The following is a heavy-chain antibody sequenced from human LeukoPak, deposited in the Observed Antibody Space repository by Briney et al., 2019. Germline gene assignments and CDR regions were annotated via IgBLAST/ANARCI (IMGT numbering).Heavy chain of an antibody. CDR1: GGSISSGDYY. CDR3: ARGYKLGMVSY. V-gene: IGHV4-39*07. D-gene: IGHD7-27*01. J-gene: IGHJ4*02. Sequence: SETLSLTCTVSGGSISSGDYYWSWIRQPPGKGLEWIGEINHSGSTNYNPSLKSRVTISVDTSKNQFSLKLSSVTAADTAVYYCARGYKLGMVSYWGQGTLVTVSS. CDR2: INHSGST.